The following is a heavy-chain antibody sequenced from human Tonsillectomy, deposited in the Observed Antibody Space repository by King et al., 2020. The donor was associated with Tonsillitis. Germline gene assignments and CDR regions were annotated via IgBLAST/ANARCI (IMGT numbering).Heavy chain of an antibody. D-gene: IGHD3-22*01. V-gene: IGHV4-39*07. CDR2: IFYGGST. CDR1: GGSVRSSSYY. CDR3: ARPGFDPGGYHPVDY. J-gene: IGHJ4*02. Sequence: QLQESGPGLVKPSETLSLTCTVSGGSVRSSSYYWVWIRQSPGKGLEWIGSIFYGGSTYYTPSFKGRATISTNTSKNQFSLTLISVTAADTATYYCARPGFDPGGYHPVDYWGQGISVIVSS.